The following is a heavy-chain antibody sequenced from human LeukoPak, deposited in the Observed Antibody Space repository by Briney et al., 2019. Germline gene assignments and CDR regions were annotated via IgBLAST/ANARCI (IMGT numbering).Heavy chain of an antibody. CDR2: IYYSGST. CDR3: ARGRYSSSPPGY. D-gene: IGHD6-6*01. V-gene: IGHV4-61*08. Sequence: SETLSLTCTVSGGSISSGDYYWSWIRQPPGKGLEWIGYIYYSGSTNYNPSLKSRVTISEDTSKNQFSLKLNSVTAADTAVYYCARGRYSSSPPGYWGQGILVTVSS. CDR1: GGSISSGDYY. J-gene: IGHJ4*02.